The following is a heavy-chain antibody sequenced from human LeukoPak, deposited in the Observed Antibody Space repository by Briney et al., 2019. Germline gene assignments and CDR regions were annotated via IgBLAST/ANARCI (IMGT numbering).Heavy chain of an antibody. V-gene: IGHV3-7*01. CDR2: IKQDGSEK. D-gene: IGHD4-4*01. CDR1: GFTFSNFW. J-gene: IGHJ4*02. Sequence: RGSLRLSCAASGFTFSNFWMSWARQAPGKGLEWVANIKQDGSEKDYVDSVKGRFTISRDNAKSSLYLQMNSLRAEDTAVYYCARDRYSNPYWGQGTLVTVSS. CDR3: ARDRYSNPY.